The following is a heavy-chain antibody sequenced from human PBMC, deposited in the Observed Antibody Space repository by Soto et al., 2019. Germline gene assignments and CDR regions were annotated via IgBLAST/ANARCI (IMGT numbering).Heavy chain of an antibody. Sequence: EVQLIESGGGWVQPGTSLRVSCAASGFTFHEYAMHWVRQAPGKGLEWVSGISSDGDTIAYADSVQCPFTVFRDNAKNSLYLQMNRLRAQDTALYYCTKGGYDLIYYFGMAVWGQGTTVTVSS. CDR3: TKGGYDLIYYFGMAV. CDR2: ISSDGDTI. CDR1: GFTFHEYA. V-gene: IGHV3-9*01. D-gene: IGHD5-12*01. J-gene: IGHJ6*02.